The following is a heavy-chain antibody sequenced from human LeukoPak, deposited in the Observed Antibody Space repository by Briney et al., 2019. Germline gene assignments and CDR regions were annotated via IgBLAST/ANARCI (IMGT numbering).Heavy chain of an antibody. Sequence: AGSLRLSCAASGFTFSSYSMNWVRQAPGKGREWVSSISSSSSYIYYAYSVKGRFTISRDNAKNSLYLQMNSLRAEDTAVYYCARDPSRYYYYYYMDVWGKGTTVTVSS. CDR1: GFTFSSYS. J-gene: IGHJ6*03. CDR3: ARDPSRYYYYYYMDV. CDR2: ISSSSSYI. V-gene: IGHV3-21*01.